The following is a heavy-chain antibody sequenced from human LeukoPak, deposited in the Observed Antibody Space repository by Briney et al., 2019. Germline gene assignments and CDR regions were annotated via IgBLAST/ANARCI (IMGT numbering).Heavy chain of an antibody. CDR2: ISGDGGST. CDR3: ARDRGYTYGHPLDY. J-gene: IGHJ4*02. Sequence: PGGSLRLSCAAPGFSFDDYAIHWVRQAPGKGLEWVSLISGDGGSTFYADSVKDRFTISRDNSKNTLYLQMDSLRDEDTAVYYCARDRGYTYGHPLDYWGQGTLVTVSS. CDR1: GFSFDDYA. D-gene: IGHD5-18*01. V-gene: IGHV3-43*02.